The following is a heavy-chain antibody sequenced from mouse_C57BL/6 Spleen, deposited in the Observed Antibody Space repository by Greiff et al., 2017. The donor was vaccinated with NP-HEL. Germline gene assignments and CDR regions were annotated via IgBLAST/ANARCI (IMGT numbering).Heavy chain of an antibody. Sequence: QVQLQQSGAELARPGASVKLSCKASGYTFTSYGISWVKQRTGQGLEWIGEIYPRSGNTYYNEKFKGKATLTADKSSSTAYMELRSLTSEDSAVYFCARGRVESLSYYAMDYWGQGTSVTVSS. CDR2: IYPRSGNT. CDR1: GYTFTSYG. D-gene: IGHD1-1*01. V-gene: IGHV1-81*01. J-gene: IGHJ4*01. CDR3: ARGRVESLSYYAMDY.